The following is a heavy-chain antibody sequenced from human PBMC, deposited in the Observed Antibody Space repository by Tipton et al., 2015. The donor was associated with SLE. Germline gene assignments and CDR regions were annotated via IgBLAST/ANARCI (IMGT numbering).Heavy chain of an antibody. CDR2: INHSGST. V-gene: IGHV4-34*01. D-gene: IGHD2-8*02. CDR3: ARMGRPVVSYAFDI. Sequence: TLSLTCAVYGGSFSGYYWSWIRQPPGKGLEWIGEINHSGSTNYNPSLKSRVTISVDTSKNQFSLKLSSVTAADTAVYYCARMGRPVVSYAFDIWGQGTMVTVSS. J-gene: IGHJ3*02. CDR1: GGSFSGYY.